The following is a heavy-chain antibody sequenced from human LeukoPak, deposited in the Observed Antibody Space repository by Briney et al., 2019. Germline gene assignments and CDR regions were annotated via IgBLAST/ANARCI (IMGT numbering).Heavy chain of an antibody. V-gene: IGHV4-39*01. CDR1: GGSISSSNYY. J-gene: IGHJ4*02. D-gene: IGHD4-17*01. Sequence: KPSETLSLTCTVSGGSISSSNYYWGWIRQPPGKGLERIGSIYYSGSTYYNSSFKSRVTISVDTSRNQFSLKVSSVTAADTAVYYCARHRTTVTFDYWGQGTLVTVSS. CDR2: IYYSGST. CDR3: ARHRTTVTFDY.